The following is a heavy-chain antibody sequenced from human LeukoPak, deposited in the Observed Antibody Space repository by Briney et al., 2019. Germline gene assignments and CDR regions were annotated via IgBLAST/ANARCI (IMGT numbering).Heavy chain of an antibody. J-gene: IGHJ5*02. CDR2: INGDGIST. Sequence: GGSLRLSCAVSGLTINKYWMHWVRQAPGKGLVWVSVINGDGISTTYADSVKGRFTISRDNAKNTPYLQMNSLKVEDTAVYYCVIFRSYYDNNGRNHWGQGTLVTVST. CDR3: VIFRSYYDNNGRNH. CDR1: GLTINKYW. D-gene: IGHD3-22*01. V-gene: IGHV3-74*01.